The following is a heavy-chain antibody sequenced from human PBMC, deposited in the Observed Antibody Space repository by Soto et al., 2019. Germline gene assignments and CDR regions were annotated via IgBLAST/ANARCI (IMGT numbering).Heavy chain of an antibody. V-gene: IGHV4-59*11. CDR3: QRDLRATLVLVGHTNLFAP. CDR2: IYYSGTT. Sequence: QVQLPESGPGLVTPSETLSLTCAVSGCSISSQYWSWLRQPPGKGLVWIGSIYYSGTTKYNPSLKRRVTRSGDTSKHQFSLRLTSVAAADTAVYYCQRDLRATLVLVGHTNLFAPGGRGALVPVSS. CDR1: GCSISSQY. D-gene: IGHD3-16*02. J-gene: IGHJ5*02.